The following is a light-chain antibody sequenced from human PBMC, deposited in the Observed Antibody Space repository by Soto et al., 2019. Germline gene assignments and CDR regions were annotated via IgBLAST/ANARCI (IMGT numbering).Light chain of an antibody. CDR1: SSDVGGYNY. J-gene: IGLJ3*02. CDR2: EVS. Sequence: QSALTQPASVSGSPGQSITISCTGTSSDVGGYNYVSWFQQYPGKAPKLLFYEVSNRPSGVSVRFSGFKSGNTASLTISGLQAEDEADFFCSSFTSSSTWVFGGGTKLTVL. CDR3: SSFTSSSTWV. V-gene: IGLV2-14*01.